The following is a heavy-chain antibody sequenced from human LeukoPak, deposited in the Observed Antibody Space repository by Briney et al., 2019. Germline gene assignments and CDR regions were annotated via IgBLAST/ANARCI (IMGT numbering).Heavy chain of an antibody. V-gene: IGHV1-46*01. Sequence: ASVKVSCKASGNTFTPSYMHWVRQAPVQGLEWMGMINPTTGSTTYAQEFQGRVTMTRDTSTNTVFMELDSLGSQDTAIYYCARATYHDYWGQGTLVTVSS. CDR1: GNTFTPSY. CDR3: ARATYHDY. D-gene: IGHD2-2*01. CDR2: INPTTGST. J-gene: IGHJ4*02.